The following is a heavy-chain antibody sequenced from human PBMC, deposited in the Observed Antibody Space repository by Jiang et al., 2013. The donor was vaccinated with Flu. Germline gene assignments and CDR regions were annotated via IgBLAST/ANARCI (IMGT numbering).Heavy chain of an antibody. CDR3: ARFRSLRLGGVIVLTS. V-gene: IGHV4-59*10. CDR1: GGSIGSYY. J-gene: IGHJ4*02. CDR2: VYTTGDT. Sequence: LLKPSETLSLTCDVSGGSIGSYYWNWIRQPAGKGLEWIGRVYTTGDTNYNPSLKSRVTMSVDTSKNQFSLRLRSVTAADTAVYYCARFRSLRLGGVIVLTSGGQGTPVTVSS. D-gene: IGHD3-16*02.